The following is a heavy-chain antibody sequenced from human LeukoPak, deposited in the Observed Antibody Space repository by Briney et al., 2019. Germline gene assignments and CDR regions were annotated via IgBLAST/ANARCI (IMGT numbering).Heavy chain of an antibody. Sequence: KSGGSLRLSCAASGFTFSDYYMTWIRQAPGKGLEWVGRIKSKTDGGTTDYAAPVKGRFTISRDDSKNTLYLQMNSLKTEDTAVYYCTTWWELLRAFDIWGQGTMVTVSS. CDR2: IKSKTDGGTT. V-gene: IGHV3-15*01. CDR1: GFTFSDYY. CDR3: TTWWELLRAFDI. J-gene: IGHJ3*02. D-gene: IGHD1-26*01.